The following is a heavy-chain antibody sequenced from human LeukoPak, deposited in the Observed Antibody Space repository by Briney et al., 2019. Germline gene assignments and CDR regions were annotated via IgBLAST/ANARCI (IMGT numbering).Heavy chain of an antibody. V-gene: IGHV3-66*01. D-gene: IGHD2-2*01. CDR2: IYGGGST. Sequence: GGSLRLSCAASGFTVSGNYMSWVRQAPGKGLEWVSVIYGGGSTYYADSVKGRFTISRDNSKNTLYLQMNSLRAEDTAVYYCASPSSTYYYYGMDVWGQGTTVTVSS. CDR1: GFTVSGNY. J-gene: IGHJ6*02. CDR3: ASPSSTYYYYGMDV.